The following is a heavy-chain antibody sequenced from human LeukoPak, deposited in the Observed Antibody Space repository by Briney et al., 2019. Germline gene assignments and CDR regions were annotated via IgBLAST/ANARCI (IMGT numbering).Heavy chain of an antibody. D-gene: IGHD4-17*01. CDR1: GVSISSGDYY. CDR3: ARTTVTTGRCLDY. Sequence: SQTLSLTCTVSGVSISSGDYYWRWIRQPPGKGLEWIGYIYYSGSTNYNPSLKSRVTISVDTSKNQFSLKLSSVTAAGTAVYYCARTTVTTGRCLDYWGQGTLVTVSS. CDR2: IYYSGST. J-gene: IGHJ4*02. V-gene: IGHV4-30-4*08.